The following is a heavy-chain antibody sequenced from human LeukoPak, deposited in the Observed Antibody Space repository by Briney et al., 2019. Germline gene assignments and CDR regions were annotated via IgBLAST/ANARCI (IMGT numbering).Heavy chain of an antibody. V-gene: IGHV1-69*05. Sequence: ASVKVSCKASGGTFSSYAISWVRQAPGQGLEWMGGIIPIFGTANYAQKFQGRVTMTRDMSTSTVYMELSSLRSEDTAVYYCSGSSVDAFDIWGQGTMVTVSS. D-gene: IGHD6-6*01. CDR1: GGTFSSYA. CDR3: SGSSVDAFDI. CDR2: IIPIFGTA. J-gene: IGHJ3*02.